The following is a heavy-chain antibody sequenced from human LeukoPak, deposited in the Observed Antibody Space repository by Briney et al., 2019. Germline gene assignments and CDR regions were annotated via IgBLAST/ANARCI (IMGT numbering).Heavy chain of an antibody. CDR1: GGSISSYY. V-gene: IGHV4-59*08. Sequence: SETLSLTCTVSGGSISSYYWSWIRQPPGKGLEWIGYIYYSGSTNYNPSFKSRVTISVDTSKNQFSLKLSSVTAAGTAVYYCASSDYYDAFDIWGQGTMVTVSS. D-gene: IGHD3-10*01. J-gene: IGHJ3*02. CDR2: IYYSGST. CDR3: ASSDYYDAFDI.